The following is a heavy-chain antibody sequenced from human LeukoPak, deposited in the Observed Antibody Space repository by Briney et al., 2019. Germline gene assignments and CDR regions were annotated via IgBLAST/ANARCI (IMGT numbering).Heavy chain of an antibody. J-gene: IGHJ6*03. CDR3: ARGDIVVVPSARSLYYYMDV. CDR1: GVSFSGYY. D-gene: IGHD2-2*01. Sequence: SQTLSLTCAVYGVSFSGYYWSWSPQPPGKGREWNGEISHIGSTNYNPSVKSRVTISVDTSKNHVSLELSSLTAADTAVYYCARGDIVVVPSARSLYYYMDVWGKGTTVTVSS. CDR2: ISHIGST. V-gene: IGHV4-34*01.